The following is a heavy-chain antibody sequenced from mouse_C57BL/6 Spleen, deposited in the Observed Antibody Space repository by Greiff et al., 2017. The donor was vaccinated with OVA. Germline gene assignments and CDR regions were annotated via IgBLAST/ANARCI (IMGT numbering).Heavy chain of an antibody. CDR2: IDPSDSET. D-gene: IGHD2-1*01. J-gene: IGHJ3*01. CDR1: GYTFTSYW. V-gene: IGHV1-52*01. CDR3: AKSLYGNYFAY. Sequence: QVQLQQPGAELVRPGSSVKLSCKASGYTFTSYWMHWVKQRPIQGLEWIGNIDPSDSETHYNQKFKDKATLTVDKASSTAYMQLSSLTSEDSAVYYCAKSLYGNYFAYWGQGTLVTVSA.